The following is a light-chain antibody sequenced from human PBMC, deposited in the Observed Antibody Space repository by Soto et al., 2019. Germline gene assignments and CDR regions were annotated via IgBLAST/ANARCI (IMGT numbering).Light chain of an antibody. J-gene: IGKJ3*01. CDR2: DAS. V-gene: IGKV3-11*01. CDR3: QQRSKWPRFT. CDR1: QSVSSS. Sequence: EVVLTQSPATLSLSPGERATLSCRASQSVSSSLAWYQQKPGQAPRLLIYDASNRATGIPARFSGSGSGTDFTLTISSLEPEDFAVYYCQQRSKWPRFTFGPGTRVDIK.